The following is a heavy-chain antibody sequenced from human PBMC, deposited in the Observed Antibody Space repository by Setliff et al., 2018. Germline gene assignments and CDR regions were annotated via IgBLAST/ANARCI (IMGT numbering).Heavy chain of an antibody. J-gene: IGHJ6*03. CDR2: ISHTGST. CDR1: SFSEHY. V-gene: IGHV4-34*01. CDR3: ARVVPTARRGRLYYYYMDV. D-gene: IGHD1-1*01. Sequence: SFSEHYWAWIRQSPGKGLEWIGEISHTGSTNYNPSLKSRVTISINTSKKQFSLMMNSVTAADTGVYFCARVVPTARRGRLYYYYMDVWDKGATVTVSS.